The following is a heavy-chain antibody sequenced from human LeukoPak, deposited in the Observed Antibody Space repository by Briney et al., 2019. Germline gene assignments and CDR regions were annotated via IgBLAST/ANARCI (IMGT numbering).Heavy chain of an antibody. J-gene: IGHJ4*02. CDR1: GGSFSGYY. Sequence: SETLSLTCAVYGGSFSGYYWSWIRRPPGKGLEWIGEINHSGSTNYNPSLKSRVTISVDTSENQFSLKLSSVTAADTAVYYCARVHYYDSSGYYYFDYWGQGTLVTVSS. V-gene: IGHV4-34*01. CDR2: INHSGST. D-gene: IGHD3-22*01. CDR3: ARVHYYDSSGYYYFDY.